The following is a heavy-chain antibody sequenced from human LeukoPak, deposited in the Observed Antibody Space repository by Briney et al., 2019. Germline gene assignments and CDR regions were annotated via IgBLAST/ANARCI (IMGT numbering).Heavy chain of an antibody. CDR1: GFTFDDYA. CDR3: AKAPQWELIQYFDY. CDR2: ISWNSGSI. V-gene: IGHV3-9*01. J-gene: IGHJ4*02. Sequence: PGRSLRLSCAASGFTFDDYAMHWVRQAPGKSLEWVSGISWNSGSIGYADSVKGRFTISRDNAKNSLYLQMNSLRAEDTALYYCAKAPQWELIQYFDYWGQGTLVTVSS. D-gene: IGHD1-26*01.